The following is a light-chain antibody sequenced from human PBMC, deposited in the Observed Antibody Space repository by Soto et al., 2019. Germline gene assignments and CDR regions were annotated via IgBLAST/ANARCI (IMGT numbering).Light chain of an antibody. V-gene: IGKV3-20*01. Sequence: EIVLTQSPGTLALSPGEGATLSCSASQSVSTDLAWYQQKPGQAPRLRIYGASSRAHGIPDSFSGGGPGTEFPLPISSLEPDDFAVYYFQRYGGSPQTVGQGNKVEL. CDR2: GAS. CDR3: QRYGGSPQT. CDR1: QSVSTD. J-gene: IGKJ1*01.